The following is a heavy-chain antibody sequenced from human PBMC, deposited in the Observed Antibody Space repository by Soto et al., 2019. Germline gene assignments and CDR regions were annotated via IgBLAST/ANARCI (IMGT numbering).Heavy chain of an antibody. D-gene: IGHD3-10*01. J-gene: IGHJ6*03. V-gene: IGHV1-18*01. CDR3: AKREVYYGWGPKGDPIYRDV. Sequence: ASVKVSCKASGYTFTSYGISWVRQAPGQGLEWMGWISAYNGNTNYAQKLQGRVTMTTDTSTSTAYMELRSLRSDDTAVYYCAKREVYYGWGPKGDPIYRDVGGKGPTLTVSS. CDR2: ISAYNGNT. CDR1: GYTFTSYG.